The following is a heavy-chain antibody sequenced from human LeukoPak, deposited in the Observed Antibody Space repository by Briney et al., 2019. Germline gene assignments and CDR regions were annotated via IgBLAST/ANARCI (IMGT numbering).Heavy chain of an antibody. J-gene: IGHJ4*02. CDR3: AKDYYDSSAPGDY. CDR1: GFTFGKYW. V-gene: IGHV3-7*01. CDR2: IKLDGSEK. D-gene: IGHD3-22*01. Sequence: GGSLRLSCVASGFTFGKYWMSWVRQAPGKGLEWVANIKLDGSEKNYVDSVKGRFTISRDNSKNTLYLQMNSLRAEDTAVYYCAKDYYDSSAPGDYWGQGTLVTVSS.